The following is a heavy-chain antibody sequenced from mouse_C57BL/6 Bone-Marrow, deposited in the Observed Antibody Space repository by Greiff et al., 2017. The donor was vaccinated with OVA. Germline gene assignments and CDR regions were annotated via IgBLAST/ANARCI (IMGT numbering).Heavy chain of an antibody. Sequence: EVKVEESGEGLVKPGGSLKLSCAASGFTFSSYAMSWVRQTPEKRLEWVAYISSGGDYIYYADTVQGRFTISRDNARNTLYLQMSSLKSEDTAMYYCTRLLDAMDYWGQGTSVTVSS. V-gene: IGHV5-9-1*02. CDR2: ISSGGDYI. CDR3: TRLLDAMDY. D-gene: IGHD2-1*01. J-gene: IGHJ4*01. CDR1: GFTFSSYA.